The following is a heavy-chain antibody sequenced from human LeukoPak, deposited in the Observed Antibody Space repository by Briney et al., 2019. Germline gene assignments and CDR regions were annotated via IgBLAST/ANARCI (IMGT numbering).Heavy chain of an antibody. CDR2: IYYSGST. D-gene: IGHD2-8*01. J-gene: IGHJ3*01. CDR1: GGSISSYY. V-gene: IGHV4-59*01. CDR3: ARMLYDAFDV. Sequence: SETMSLTCTVSGGSISSYYWSWIRQPPGKGLEWIGYIYYSGSTNYNPSLKSRVTISVDTSKNQFSLKLSSVTAADTAVYYCARMLYDAFDVWGQGTMVTVSS.